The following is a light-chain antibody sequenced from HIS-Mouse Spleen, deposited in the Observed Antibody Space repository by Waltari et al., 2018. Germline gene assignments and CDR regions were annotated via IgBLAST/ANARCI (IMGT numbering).Light chain of an antibody. Sequence: QSALTQPASVSGSPGQSITIPCTGTSSHVGGYNYVPWYQQHPGKAPKLMIYEVSNRPSGVSNRFSGSKSGNTASLTISGLQAEDEADYYCSSYTSSSTLWVFGGGTKLTVL. CDR3: SSYTSSSTLWV. J-gene: IGLJ3*02. CDR2: EVS. CDR1: SSHVGGYNY. V-gene: IGLV2-14*01.